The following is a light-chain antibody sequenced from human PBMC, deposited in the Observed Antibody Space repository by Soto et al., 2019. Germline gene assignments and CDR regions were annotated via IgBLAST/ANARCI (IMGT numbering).Light chain of an antibody. Sequence: QLVLTQSSSASASLGSSVKLTCTLSSGHSRYIIAWHQQLPGKAPRYLMKLEGSGSYNKGSAVPDRFSGSSSGADPYLTISNLQFEDEADYYCETWDSNTWVFGGGTKLTVL. CDR1: SGHSRYI. CDR3: ETWDSNTWV. J-gene: IGLJ3*02. V-gene: IGLV4-60*02. CDR2: LEGSGSY.